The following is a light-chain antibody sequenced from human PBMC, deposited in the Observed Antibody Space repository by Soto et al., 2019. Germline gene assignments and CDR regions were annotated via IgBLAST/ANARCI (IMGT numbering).Light chain of an antibody. Sequence: EIVLTQSPATLSLSPGERATLSCRASETIRGLLAWYQQKPGQAPRLLIYAASSGASAIPDRFSGSGSGTDFTLTISRLEPEDFAVYYCHQYGTSPQTFGQGTKVDIK. V-gene: IGKV3-20*01. CDR2: AAS. J-gene: IGKJ1*01. CDR3: HQYGTSPQT. CDR1: ETIRGL.